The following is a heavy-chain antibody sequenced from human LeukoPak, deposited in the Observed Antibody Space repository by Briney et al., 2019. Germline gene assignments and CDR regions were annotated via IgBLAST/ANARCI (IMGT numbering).Heavy chain of an antibody. V-gene: IGHV4-34*01. D-gene: IGHD5-12*01. CDR1: GGSFSGYY. CDR3: ARIGKGYSGYDLSRYYYYMDV. Sequence: SEALSLTCAVYGGSFSGYYWSWIRQPPGKGLEWIGEINHSGSTNYNPSLKSRVTISVDTSKNQFSLKLSSVTAADTAVYYCARIGKGYSGYDLSRYYYYMDVWGKGTTVTVSS. J-gene: IGHJ6*03. CDR2: INHSGST.